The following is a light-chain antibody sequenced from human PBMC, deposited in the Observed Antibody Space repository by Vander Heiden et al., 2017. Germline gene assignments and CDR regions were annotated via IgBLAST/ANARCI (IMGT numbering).Light chain of an antibody. Sequence: DVWMTQSPVSLSVSLGQPASISCQASQSLVYTDGNTYLSWFHQRPGQSPRRLIYNAFNRASVVPDRFSCSGSGTDFTLEISRVEAEDVGVYYCMQGTHWPPSFGGGTKVEIK. CDR2: NAF. CDR3: MQGTHWPPS. CDR1: QSLVYTDGNTY. J-gene: IGKJ4*01. V-gene: IGKV2-30*01.